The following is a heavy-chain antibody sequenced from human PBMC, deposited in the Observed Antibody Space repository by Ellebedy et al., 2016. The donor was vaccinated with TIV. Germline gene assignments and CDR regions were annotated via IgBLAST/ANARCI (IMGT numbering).Heavy chain of an antibody. D-gene: IGHD3-16*01. CDR1: GYMFTDYY. V-gene: IGHV1-2*02. CDR2: INPNSGGT. Sequence: ASVKVSXXASGYMFTDYYMHWVRQAPGQGLEWMGWINPNSGGTNYAQKFQGRVTTTRDTSISTAYMELSRVRSDDTAMYYCAREGDLPRGNWFDPWGQGTLVTVSS. J-gene: IGHJ5*02. CDR3: AREGDLPRGNWFDP.